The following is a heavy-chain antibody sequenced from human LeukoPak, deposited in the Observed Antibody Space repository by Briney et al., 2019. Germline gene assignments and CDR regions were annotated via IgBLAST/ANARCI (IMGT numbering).Heavy chain of an antibody. CDR2: VKQDGSEK. J-gene: IGHJ3*01. CDR3: VRGSQQHYR. CDR1: GFTFTTYW. Sequence: GGSLRLSCEASGFTFTTYWMTWVRQAPGKGLEWVAAVKQDGSEKNYVDSVKGRFTISRDNARKSVYLQMNSLRVEDTAIYYCVRGSQQHYRWGQGTLVTVSA. D-gene: IGHD1/OR15-1a*01. V-gene: IGHV3-7*01.